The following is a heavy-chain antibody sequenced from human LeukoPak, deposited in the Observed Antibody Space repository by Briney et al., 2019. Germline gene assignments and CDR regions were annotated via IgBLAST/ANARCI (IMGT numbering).Heavy chain of an antibody. CDR2: IIPIFGTA. J-gene: IGHJ4*02. CDR1: GYTFTDYY. CDR3: ARFGSSYYDSSGYFMSFDY. Sequence: SVKVSCKASGYTFTDYYLHWVRQAPGQGLEWMGGIIPIFGTANYAQKFQGRVTITTDESTSTAYMELSSLRSEDTAVYYCARFGSSYYDSSGYFMSFDYWGQGTLVTVSS. D-gene: IGHD3-22*01. V-gene: IGHV1-69*05.